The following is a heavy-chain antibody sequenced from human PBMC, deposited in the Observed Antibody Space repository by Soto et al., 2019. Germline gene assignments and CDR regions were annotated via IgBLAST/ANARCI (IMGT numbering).Heavy chain of an antibody. CDR1: EDTFSSHA. Sequence: SVKVSCKASEDTFSSHAISWVRQAPGQGLEWMGGIIPIYGTTNYAQKFQDRVTITADTSTSTTYMELSSLRSDDTAVYYCARDLGGCSAGSCRYNWFDPWGQGTLVTVS. J-gene: IGHJ5*02. CDR2: IIPIYGTT. D-gene: IGHD2-15*01. CDR3: ARDLGGCSAGSCRYNWFDP. V-gene: IGHV1-69*06.